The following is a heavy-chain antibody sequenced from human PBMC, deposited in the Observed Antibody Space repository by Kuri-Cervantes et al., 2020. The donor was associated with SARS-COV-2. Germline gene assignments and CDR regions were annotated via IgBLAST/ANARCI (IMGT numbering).Heavy chain of an antibody. CDR2: ISYDGSNK. Sequence: GGSLRLSCAASGFTFSSYGMHWVRQAPGKGLEWVAVISYDGSNKYYADSVKGRFTISRDNSKNTLYLQMNSLRAEDTAVYYCARKYYDFWNGLQYFQHWGQGTLVTGLL. D-gene: IGHD3-3*01. V-gene: IGHV3-30*03. CDR3: ARKYYDFWNGLQYFQH. CDR1: GFTFSSYG. J-gene: IGHJ1*01.